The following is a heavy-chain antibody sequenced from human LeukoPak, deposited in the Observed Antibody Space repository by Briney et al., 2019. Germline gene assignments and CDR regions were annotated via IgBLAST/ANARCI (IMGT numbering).Heavy chain of an antibody. CDR2: IWYDGSNK. Sequence: GGSLRLSCAASGFTFSSYGMYWVRQAPGKGLERVAVIWYDGSNKYYADSVKGRFTISRDNSKNTLYLQMNSLRAEDTAVYYCARVNSNHYYDSSGYDGYWGQGTLVTVSS. CDR3: ARVNSNHYYDSSGYDGY. J-gene: IGHJ4*02. CDR1: GFTFSSYG. D-gene: IGHD3-22*01. V-gene: IGHV3-33*01.